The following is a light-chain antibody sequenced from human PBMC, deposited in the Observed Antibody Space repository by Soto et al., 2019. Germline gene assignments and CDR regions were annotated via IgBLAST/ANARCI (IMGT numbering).Light chain of an antibody. Sequence: DIRMTQSPSTLSASVGDRVTITCRASQSISSWLAWYQQKPGKAPKLLIYKASSLESGVPSRFSGSGSGTEFTLTISSLQPDDFATYYCQQYNSYSLTFGQGTKLEIQ. CDR2: KAS. CDR3: QQYNSYSLT. CDR1: QSISSW. J-gene: IGKJ2*01. V-gene: IGKV1-5*03.